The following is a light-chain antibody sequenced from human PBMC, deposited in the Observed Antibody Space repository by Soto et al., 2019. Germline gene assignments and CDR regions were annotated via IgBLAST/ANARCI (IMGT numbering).Light chain of an antibody. J-gene: IGLJ2*01. CDR2: EVS. CDR3: SSYSTSSTPVV. CDR1: SSDVGFYNY. V-gene: IGLV2-14*01. Sequence: QSALTQPASVSGSPGQSSTISCTGTSSDVGFYNYVSWYQQHPGKAPQLMIYEVSNRPSGVSNRFSGSKSGNTASLTISGLQAEDEADYYCSSYSTSSTPVVFGGGTKLTVL.